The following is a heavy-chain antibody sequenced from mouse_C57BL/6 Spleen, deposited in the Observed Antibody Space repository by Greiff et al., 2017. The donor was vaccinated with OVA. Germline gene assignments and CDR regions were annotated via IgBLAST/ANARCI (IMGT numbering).Heavy chain of an antibody. V-gene: IGHV1-52*01. D-gene: IGHD1-1*01. CDR1: GYTFTSYW. CDR3: ARQSSYGYFDY. CDR2: IDPSDSET. Sequence: QVQLQQPGAELVRPGSSVKLSCKASGYTFTSYWMHWVKQRPIQGLEWIGNIDPSDSETHYNQKFKDKATLTVDKSSSTAYMQLSSLTSEDSAVYYCARQSSYGYFDYWGQGTTLTVSS. J-gene: IGHJ2*01.